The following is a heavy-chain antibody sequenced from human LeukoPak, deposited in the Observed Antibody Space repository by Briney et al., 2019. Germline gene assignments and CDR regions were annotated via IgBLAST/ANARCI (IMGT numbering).Heavy chain of an antibody. Sequence: GGSLRLSCTASGFSFSRYWLSWVRQAPGKGLEWVANIKFDGNEKYYVDSVKGRFTISRDNAKNSLYLQMNSLRAEDTAIYYCARLDEAFDNWGQGTMVTVSS. CDR1: GFSFSRYW. J-gene: IGHJ4*02. CDR2: IKFDGNEK. V-gene: IGHV3-7*01. D-gene: IGHD5-24*01. CDR3: ARLDEAFDN.